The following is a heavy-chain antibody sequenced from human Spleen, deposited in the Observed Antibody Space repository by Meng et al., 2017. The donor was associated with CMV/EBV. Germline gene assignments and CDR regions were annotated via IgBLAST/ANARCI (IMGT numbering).Heavy chain of an antibody. V-gene: IGHV3-30-3*01. J-gene: IGHJ4*02. CDR2: VSYDGSDQ. D-gene: IGHD6-19*01. CDR1: RFTFSSSA. CDR3: LIAVAGIGFDY. Sequence: GESLKISCAASRFTFSSSAMHWVRQAPGKGLEWVAVVSYDGSDQYYADSVKGRFTISRDNSKNTLYLQMNSLRAEDTAVYYVLIAVAGIGFDYWGQGTLVTVSS.